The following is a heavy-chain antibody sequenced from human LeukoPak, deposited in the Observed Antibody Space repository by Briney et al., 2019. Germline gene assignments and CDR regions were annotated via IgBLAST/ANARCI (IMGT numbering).Heavy chain of an antibody. D-gene: IGHD1-14*01. V-gene: IGHV4-59*08. CDR2: IYSSGST. CDR3: ARSYNDFVSWFAP. Sequence: PSETLSLTCTVSSGSISGYYWSWLRQPPGKGLEWIGYIYSSGSTNYNPSLKSRVTISVDTSKNHFSLKLTSVTAADTAVYYCARSYNDFVSWFAPWGQGTLVTVSS. CDR1: SGSISGYY. J-gene: IGHJ5*02.